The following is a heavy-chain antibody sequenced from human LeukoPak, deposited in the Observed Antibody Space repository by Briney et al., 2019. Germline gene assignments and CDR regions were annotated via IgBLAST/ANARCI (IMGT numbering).Heavy chain of an antibody. V-gene: IGHV4-59*01. CDR1: GGSIRGSY. Sequence: SETLSLTCTVSGGSIRGSYWSWIRQPPGKGLEWIAYMYNSGSTNYNPSLKSRVTISIDTFKNQFSLKLSSLTAADTAIYYCARGIASYGDYGYWGQGILVTVSS. D-gene: IGHD4-17*01. J-gene: IGHJ4*02. CDR2: MYNSGST. CDR3: ARGIASYGDYGY.